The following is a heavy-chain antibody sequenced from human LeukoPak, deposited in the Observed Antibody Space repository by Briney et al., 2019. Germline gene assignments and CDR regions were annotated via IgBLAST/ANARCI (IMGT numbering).Heavy chain of an antibody. CDR1: GFTFSSYA. D-gene: IGHD2-2*01. Sequence: GGSLRLSGAASGFTFSSYAMSWVRQAPGKGLEWVSAISGSGGSTYYADSVKGRFTISRDNFKNTLYLQMNSLRAEDTAVYYCAKSYQLLPFDYWGQGTLVTVSS. CDR2: ISGSGGST. CDR3: AKSYQLLPFDY. J-gene: IGHJ4*02. V-gene: IGHV3-23*01.